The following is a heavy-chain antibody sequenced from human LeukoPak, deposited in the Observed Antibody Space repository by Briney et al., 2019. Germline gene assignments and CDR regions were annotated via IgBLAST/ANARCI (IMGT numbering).Heavy chain of an antibody. J-gene: IGHJ4*02. CDR1: GFTVNSNY. CDR2: IYSGGST. D-gene: IGHD3-9*01. CDR3: ARGHNFGRLHPFDY. Sequence: PGGSLRLSCAASGFTVNSNYMSWVRQAPGKGLEWVSVIYSGGSTYYADSVKGRFTISRDNSKNTLYLQMNSLRAEDTAVYYCARGHNFGRLHPFDYWGQGTLVTVSS. V-gene: IGHV3-66*01.